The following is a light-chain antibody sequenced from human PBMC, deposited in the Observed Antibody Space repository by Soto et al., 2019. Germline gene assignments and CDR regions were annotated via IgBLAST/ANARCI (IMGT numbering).Light chain of an antibody. Sequence: QSALTQPASVSGSPGQSITISCTGTNSDIGGYNYVSWYQHHPGKAPKLMIYDVNNRPSGVSNRFSGSKSGNTASLTISGLQSHDEADYYCSSYTGISNYVFGTGTKLTVL. J-gene: IGLJ1*01. CDR1: NSDIGGYNY. CDR3: SSYTGISNYV. CDR2: DVN. V-gene: IGLV2-14*03.